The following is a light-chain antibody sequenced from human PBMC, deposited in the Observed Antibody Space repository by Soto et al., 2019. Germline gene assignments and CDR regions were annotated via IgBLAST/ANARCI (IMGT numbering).Light chain of an antibody. CDR3: QQSYSNPRT. J-gene: IGKJ1*01. CDR1: QSISSY. CDR2: AAT. Sequence: DIPMTQAPTSLSASVGDRVTITCLASQSISSYLNWYQHKPGKAPNLLIYAATTLQSGVPSRFSGSGSGTDFTLTISSLQPEDFATYYCQQSYSNPRTFGQGTKVDIK. V-gene: IGKV1-39*01.